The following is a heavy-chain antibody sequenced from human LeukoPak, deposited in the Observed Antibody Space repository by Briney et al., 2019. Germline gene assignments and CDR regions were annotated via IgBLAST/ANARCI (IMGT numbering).Heavy chain of an antibody. CDR3: ARRSYWNDVLDY. V-gene: IGHV3-11*04. D-gene: IGHD1-1*01. CDR2: IGTSGSTI. J-gene: IGHJ4*02. CDR1: GFTFSDYY. Sequence: GGSLRLSCAASGFTFSDYYMSWIRQAPGKGLEWVSYIGTSGSTIYYADSVRGRFTISRDNAKNSLYLQIISLRAEDTAVYYCARRSYWNDVLDYWGQGTLVTVSS.